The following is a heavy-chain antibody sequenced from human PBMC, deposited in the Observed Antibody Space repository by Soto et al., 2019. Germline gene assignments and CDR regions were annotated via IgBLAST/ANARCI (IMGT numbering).Heavy chain of an antibody. CDR1: GYTFTGYY. Sequence: QVQLVQSGAEAKKPGASVKVSCKASGYTFTGYYMHWVRQAPGQGLEWMGWINPNSGGTNYAQKFQGRVTMTRDTSISTAYMELSRLRSDDTAVYYCARDLTCSSTSCYLDYYGMDVWGQGTTVTVSS. D-gene: IGHD2-2*01. V-gene: IGHV1-2*02. CDR2: INPNSGGT. CDR3: ARDLTCSSTSCYLDYYGMDV. J-gene: IGHJ6*02.